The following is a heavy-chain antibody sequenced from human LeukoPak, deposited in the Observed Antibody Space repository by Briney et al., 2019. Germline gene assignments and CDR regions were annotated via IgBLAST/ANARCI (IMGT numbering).Heavy chain of an antibody. Sequence: ASVKVSCKASGYSFTAYDFIWVRRAPRQGLEWMGWLNPNTTKTGFAQKFQGRVTMTRDISISTAYMELFSLTSQDTAIYYCATGLNTPNDFWGQGTLVSISS. J-gene: IGHJ4*02. CDR1: GYSFTAYD. V-gene: IGHV1-8*02. CDR2: LNPNTTKT. CDR3: ATGLNTPNDF. D-gene: IGHD1-14*01.